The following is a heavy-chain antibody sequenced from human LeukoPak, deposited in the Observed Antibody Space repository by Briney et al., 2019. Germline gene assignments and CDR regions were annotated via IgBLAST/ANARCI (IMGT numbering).Heavy chain of an antibody. V-gene: IGHV3-23*01. D-gene: IGHD3-22*01. CDR3: AKDRRLSHQLNAHYYDSSGAQYFQH. CDR2: ISNNGGYT. Sequence: GGSLRLSCAASGFTFSSSAMSWVRQAPGKGLEWVSAISNNGGYTYYADSVQGRFTISRDNSKSTLCLQMNSLRAEDTAVYYCAKDRRLSHQLNAHYYDSSGAQYFQHWGQGTLVTVSS. CDR1: GFTFSSSA. J-gene: IGHJ1*01.